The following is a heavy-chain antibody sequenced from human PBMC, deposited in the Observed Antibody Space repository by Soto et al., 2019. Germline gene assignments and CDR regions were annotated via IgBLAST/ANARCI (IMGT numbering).Heavy chain of an antibody. J-gene: IGHJ4*02. V-gene: IGHV3-48*02. CDR1: GLTFTSYS. Sequence: EVQLVESGGGLVQPGGSLRLSCAASGLTFTSYSMNWVRQAPGKGLEWVSFISSSSSTIYYADSVKGRFTISRDNAKHSLYLQMNSLRDEDTAVYYCARDRGYTYGFDYWGQGTLVTVSS. D-gene: IGHD5-18*01. CDR3: ARDRGYTYGFDY. CDR2: ISSSSSTI.